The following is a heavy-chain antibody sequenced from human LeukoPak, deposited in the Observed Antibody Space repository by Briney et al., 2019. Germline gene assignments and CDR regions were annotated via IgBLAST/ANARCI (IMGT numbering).Heavy chain of an antibody. Sequence: GGSLRVSCAASGFTFSSFGMHWVRQAPGKGLEWVAVISYDGSNKYYADSVKGRFTISRDNSKNTLYLQMNSLRAEDTAVYYCAKGFYGYSSSWYSGNWFDPWGQGTLVTVSS. D-gene: IGHD6-13*01. CDR1: GFTFSSFG. J-gene: IGHJ5*02. CDR3: AKGFYGYSSSWYSGNWFDP. V-gene: IGHV3-30*18. CDR2: ISYDGSNK.